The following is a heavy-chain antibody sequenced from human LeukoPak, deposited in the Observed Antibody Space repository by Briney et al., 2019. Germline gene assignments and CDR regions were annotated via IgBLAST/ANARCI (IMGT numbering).Heavy chain of an antibody. V-gene: IGHV1-18*01. J-gene: IGHJ3*02. CDR3: ARVVDTVAGSYNAFDI. D-gene: IGHD6-19*01. CDR2: ISAHNGNT. Sequence: GASVKVSCKASGYTFPSYGFSWVRLAPGQGLEWVGWISAHNGNTNYAQKLQGRITMTTDTSTSTAYMELRSLRSDDTAVYYCARVVDTVAGSYNAFDIWGQGTMVTVSS. CDR1: GYTFPSYG.